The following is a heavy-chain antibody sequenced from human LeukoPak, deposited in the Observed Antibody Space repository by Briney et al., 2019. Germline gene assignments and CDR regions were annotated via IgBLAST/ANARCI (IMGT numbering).Heavy chain of an antibody. CDR3: AIDIVATSADF. J-gene: IGHJ4*02. Sequence: GGSLRLSCATSGFTFSDYYMSWIRQAPGKGLEWVAYITSSGDDIYYADSVKGRFTITRDNAKNALFLRMSSLRVEDTATYYCAIDIVATSADFGGQGTLVSVS. CDR1: GFTFSDYY. D-gene: IGHD5-12*01. CDR2: ITSSGDDI. V-gene: IGHV3-11*01.